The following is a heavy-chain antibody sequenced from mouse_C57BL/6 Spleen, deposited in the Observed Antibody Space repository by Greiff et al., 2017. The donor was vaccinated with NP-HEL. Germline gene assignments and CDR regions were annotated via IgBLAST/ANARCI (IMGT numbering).Heavy chain of an antibody. CDR3: TTLRPSYAMDY. CDR2: ISSGGDYI. V-gene: IGHV5-9-1*02. D-gene: IGHD2-12*01. CDR1: GFTFSSYA. J-gene: IGHJ4*01. Sequence: EVQGVESGEGLVKPGGSLKLSCAASGFTFSSYAMSWVRQTPEKRLEWVAYISSGGDYIYYADTVKGRFTISRDNARNTLYLQMSSLKSEDTAMYYWTTLRPSYAMDYWGQGTSVTVSS.